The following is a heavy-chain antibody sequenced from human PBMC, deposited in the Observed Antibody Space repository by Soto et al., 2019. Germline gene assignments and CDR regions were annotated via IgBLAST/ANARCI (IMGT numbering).Heavy chain of an antibody. CDR1: GGSISSSSYY. D-gene: IGHD6-13*01. Sequence: NPSESLSLTCTVSGGSISSSSYYWGWIRQPPGKGLEWIGSIYYSGSTYYNPSLKSRVTISVDTSKNQFSLKLSSVTAADTAVYYCARPLTPGIAAAGFDPWGQGTLVTVSS. J-gene: IGHJ5*02. CDR3: ARPLTPGIAAAGFDP. CDR2: IYYSGST. V-gene: IGHV4-39*01.